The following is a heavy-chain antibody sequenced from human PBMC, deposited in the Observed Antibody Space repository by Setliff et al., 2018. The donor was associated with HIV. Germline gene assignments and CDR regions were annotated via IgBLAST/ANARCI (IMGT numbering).Heavy chain of an antibody. J-gene: IGHJ3*02. V-gene: IGHV1-3*01. CDR1: GYNFNRYG. D-gene: IGHD2-21*02. CDR2: INLVNFYT. CDR3: ARSVVVYGGDSVPFDI. Sequence: ASVKVSCKASGYNFNRYGIHWVRQAPGQRPEWMGWINLVNFYTKYSQNFQGRVTITTETSATTAFMELSNLKSEDTAMYYCARSVVVYGGDSVPFDIWGPGTLVTVSS.